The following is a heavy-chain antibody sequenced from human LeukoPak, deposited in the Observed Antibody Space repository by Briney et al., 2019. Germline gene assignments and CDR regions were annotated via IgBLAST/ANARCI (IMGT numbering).Heavy chain of an antibody. CDR2: ISGSGGST. Sequence: GGSLRLSCAASGFTFSSYAMSWVRQAPGKGLEWVSAISGSGGSTYYADSVKGRFTISRDNSKNTLYLQMNSLRAEDTAVYYCAKSGGFSGSRNTFDYWGQGTLVTVSS. CDR3: AKSGGFSGSRNTFDY. J-gene: IGHJ4*02. D-gene: IGHD1-26*01. V-gene: IGHV3-23*01. CDR1: GFTFSSYA.